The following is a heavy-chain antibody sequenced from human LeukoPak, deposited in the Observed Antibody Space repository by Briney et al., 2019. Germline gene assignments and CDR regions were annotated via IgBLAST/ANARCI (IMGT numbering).Heavy chain of an antibody. CDR2: IYYSGST. D-gene: IGHD6-13*01. CDR3: ARLRYSSTYYYMDV. J-gene: IGHJ6*03. V-gene: IGHV4-59*01. CDR1: GGSISSYY. Sequence: PSETLSLTSTVSGGSISSYYWSWIRQPPGKGLEWIGYIYYSGSTNYNPSLKSRVTISVDTSKNQFSLKLSSVTAADTAVYYCARLRYSSTYYYMDVWGKGTTVTISS.